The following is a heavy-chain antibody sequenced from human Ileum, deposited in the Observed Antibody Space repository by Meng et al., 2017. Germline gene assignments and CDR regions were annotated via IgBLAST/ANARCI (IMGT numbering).Heavy chain of an antibody. Sequence: VRLQESGPGLVRPSETLSLTCTVSGGCVSSGLYYWSWIRQPPGKGLEWIGYIYYSGSINYNPSLKSRVTISVDTSKNQFSLNLSSVTAADTVVYYCARDSGWFDRWGQGTLVTVSS. J-gene: IGHJ5*02. CDR1: GGCVSSGLYY. V-gene: IGHV4-61*01. CDR2: IYYSGSI. CDR3: ARDSGWFDR.